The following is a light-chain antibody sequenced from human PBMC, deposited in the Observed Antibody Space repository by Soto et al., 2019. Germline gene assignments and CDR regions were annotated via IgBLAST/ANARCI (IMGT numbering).Light chain of an antibody. J-gene: IGLJ3*02. V-gene: IGLV2-8*01. Sequence: QSALTQPPSASGSPGQSVTISCTGTSSDIGAYNSVSWYQHHPGKAPKLVIYEVSKGPSGVPDRFSGSKSGNTASLTVSGLQAEDEADYYCTSYAGGITLVFGGGTKLTVL. CDR2: EVS. CDR3: TSYAGGITLV. CDR1: SSDIGAYNS.